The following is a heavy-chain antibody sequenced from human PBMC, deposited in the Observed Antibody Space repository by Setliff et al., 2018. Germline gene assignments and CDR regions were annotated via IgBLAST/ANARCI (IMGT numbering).Heavy chain of an antibody. CDR3: ARAGGGHIVVATFDFDI. V-gene: IGHV3-21*01. Sequence: GGSLRLSCAASGFTFSDYSMNWVRQAPGKGLEWVSTSSSTGRATFYADSVKGRFTVSKDNAKNSLYLEMNSLTDEDTAVYYCARAGGGHIVVATFDFDIWGQGTKVTVSS. J-gene: IGHJ3*02. CDR1: GFTFSDYS. D-gene: IGHD2-21*01. CDR2: SSSTGRAT.